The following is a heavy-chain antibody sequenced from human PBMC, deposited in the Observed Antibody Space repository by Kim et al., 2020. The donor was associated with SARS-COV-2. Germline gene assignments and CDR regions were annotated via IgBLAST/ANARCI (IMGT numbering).Heavy chain of an antibody. CDR2: IYHTGST. J-gene: IGHJ6*02. V-gene: IGHV4-4*02. Sequence: SETLSLTCVVSGGSISSNNWWSWVRQPPGKGLEWIGDIYHTGSTNYKPSLKSRVTISVDKSKNQFSLNLKSVTAADTAVYYCARPVAGSVWDVWGQGTTVTVSS. CDR3: ARPVAGSVWDV. D-gene: IGHD6-19*01. CDR1: GGSISSNNW.